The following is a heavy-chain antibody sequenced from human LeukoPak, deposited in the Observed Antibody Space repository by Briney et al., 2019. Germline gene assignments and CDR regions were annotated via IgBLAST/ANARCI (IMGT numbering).Heavy chain of an antibody. D-gene: IGHD6-6*01. CDR3: ARWFSTSSGDPFDY. CDR1: GYTFAGCY. Sequence: ASVKVSCKASGYTFAGCYMHWVRQAPGQGLEWMGWINPNSGGTNYAQKFQGRVTMTRDTSISTAYMELSRLRSDDTAVYYCARWFSTSSGDPFDYWGQGTLVTVSS. CDR2: INPNSGGT. V-gene: IGHV1-2*02. J-gene: IGHJ4*02.